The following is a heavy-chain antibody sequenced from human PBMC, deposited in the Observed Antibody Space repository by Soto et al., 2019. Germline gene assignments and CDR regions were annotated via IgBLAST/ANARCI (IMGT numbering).Heavy chain of an antibody. V-gene: IGHV3-23*01. CDR2: TSNNGDRT. J-gene: IGHJ4*02. CDR3: ARPPLYSNGGYFDS. D-gene: IGHD6-19*01. Sequence: XGSLRLSCSVSGVTLTDHAMTWVRQAPGKGLEWVSTTSNNGDRTIYADSVKGRFTVSTDRTNNTLYLQMNSLRADDAAVYFCARPPLYSNGGYFDSWGQGTLVTVSS. CDR1: GVTLTDHA.